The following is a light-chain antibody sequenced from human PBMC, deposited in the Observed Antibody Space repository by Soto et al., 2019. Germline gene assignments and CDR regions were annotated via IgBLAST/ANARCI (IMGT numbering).Light chain of an antibody. CDR1: QSITTF. J-gene: IGKJ4*01. CDR3: QQYSTYPLT. CDR2: DAS. V-gene: IGKV1-5*01. Sequence: DIQMTQSPSSLSASVGDRVTITCRASQSITTFLAWYHQKPGKAPQILIYDASKLEPGVPSRLSGGGSGTEFTLTISSLQPDDFATYYCQQYSTYPLTFGGGTKVDI.